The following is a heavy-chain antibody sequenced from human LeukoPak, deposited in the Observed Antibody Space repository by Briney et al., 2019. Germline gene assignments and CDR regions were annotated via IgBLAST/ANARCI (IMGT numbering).Heavy chain of an antibody. CDR1: GFTFSSYA. CDR3: AKIQSPRITMIVVVDYFDY. D-gene: IGHD3-22*01. J-gene: IGHJ4*02. V-gene: IGHV3-23*01. CDR2: ISGSGGST. Sequence: GGSLRLSCAASGFTFSSYAMSWVRQAPGKGLEWVSAISGSGGSTYYADSVKGRFTISRDNSKNTLYLQMNSLRAEDTAVYYCAKIQSPRITMIVVVDYFDYRGQGTLVTVSS.